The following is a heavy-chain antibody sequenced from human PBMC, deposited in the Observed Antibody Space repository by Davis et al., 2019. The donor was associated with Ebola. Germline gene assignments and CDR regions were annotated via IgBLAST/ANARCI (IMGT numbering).Heavy chain of an antibody. CDR3: ARDDGVATRTNDY. D-gene: IGHD5-12*01. J-gene: IGHJ4*02. CDR2: INPHNGNT. CDR1: GYTFTNYG. V-gene: IGHV1-18*04. Sequence: AASVKVSCKASGYTFTNYGITWVRQAPGQGLEWMGWINPHNGNTNYAQNVQGRVTMTTDTSTSTAYMEVGSLKSDDTAVYYCARDDGVATRTNDYWGQGTLVTVSS.